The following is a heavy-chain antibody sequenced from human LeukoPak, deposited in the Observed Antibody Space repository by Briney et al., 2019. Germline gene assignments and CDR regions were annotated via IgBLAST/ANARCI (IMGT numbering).Heavy chain of an antibody. CDR1: GFTFSSYA. CDR2: ISGSGGST. V-gene: IGHV3-23*01. D-gene: IGHD3-10*01. J-gene: IGHJ4*02. CDR3: AKSRDHGSGSYFHYFDY. Sequence: GGSLRLSCAASGFTFSSYAMSWVRQAPGKGLEWVSAISGSGGSTYYADSVKGRFTISRDNSKNTLYLQMNSLRAEDTAVYYCAKSRDHGSGSYFHYFDYWAREPWSPSPQ.